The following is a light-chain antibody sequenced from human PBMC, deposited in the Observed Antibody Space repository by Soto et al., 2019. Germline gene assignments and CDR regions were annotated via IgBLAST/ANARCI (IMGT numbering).Light chain of an antibody. CDR2: WAS. Sequence: DIVMTQSPDSLAVSLGERATINCKSSQSVLYSPNSKNYLAWYQQKPGQPPKLLIYWASTRESGVPDRISGSGSGTDFTLTISSLQAEDVAVYYCQQYYSNPLTFGQGTNVEIK. J-gene: IGKJ1*01. CDR1: QSVLYSPNSKNY. V-gene: IGKV4-1*01. CDR3: QQYYSNPLT.